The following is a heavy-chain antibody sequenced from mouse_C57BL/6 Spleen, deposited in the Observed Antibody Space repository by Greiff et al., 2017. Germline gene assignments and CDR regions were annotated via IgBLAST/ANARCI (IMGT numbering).Heavy chain of an antibody. D-gene: IGHD1-1*01. CDR1: GYTFTDYE. CDR2: IDPETGGT. CDR3: TRSSYGAMDY. V-gene: IGHV1-15*01. J-gene: IGHJ4*01. Sequence: VHLVESGAELVRPGASVTLSCKASGYTFTDYEMHWVKQTPVHGLEWIGAIDPETGGTAYNQKFKGKAILTADKSSSTAYMELRILTSEDSAVYYCTRSSYGAMDYWGQGTSVTVSS.